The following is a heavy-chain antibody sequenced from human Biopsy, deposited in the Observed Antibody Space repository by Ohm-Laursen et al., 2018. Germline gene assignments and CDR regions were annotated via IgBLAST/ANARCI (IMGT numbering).Heavy chain of an antibody. CDR2: VYYSGTT. V-gene: IGHV4-59*01. Sequence: SETLSLTCIVSGGSISSDWWSWIRQTPGKGLEWIGYVYYSGTTTYNPSLRSRVTISVDMPKNQFSLKLSSVTAADTAIYYCARGMRSSGWPYFDYWGQGTLVTVSS. CDR1: GGSISSDW. J-gene: IGHJ4*01. CDR3: ARGMRSSGWPYFDY. D-gene: IGHD6-19*01.